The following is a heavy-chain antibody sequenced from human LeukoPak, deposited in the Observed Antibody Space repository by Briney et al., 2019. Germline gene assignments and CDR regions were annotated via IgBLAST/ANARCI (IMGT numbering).Heavy chain of an antibody. CDR1: GGSISSYY. Sequence: PSETLSLTCTVSGGSISSYYWSWIRQPPGKGLEWIGYIYYSGSTNYNPPLKSRATISVDTSKNQFSLKLSSVTAADTAVYYCARAAGHFDYWGQGTLVTVSS. CDR3: ARAAGHFDY. J-gene: IGHJ4*02. CDR2: IYYSGST. V-gene: IGHV4-59*08. D-gene: IGHD6-13*01.